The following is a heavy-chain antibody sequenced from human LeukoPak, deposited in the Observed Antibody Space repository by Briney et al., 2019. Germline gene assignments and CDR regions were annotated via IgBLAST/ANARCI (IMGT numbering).Heavy chain of an antibody. CDR3: ASDLRKEQKYYDFWRDLGGGYYYYYYMDV. CDR1: GGSISSGSYY. Sequence: SETLSLTCTVSGGSISSGSYYWSWIRQPAGKGLEWIVRICTSGSTNYNPSLKSRVTISVDTAKNQFALKLSSVTAAAPAVYYCASDLRKEQKYYDFWRDLGGGYYYYYYMDVWGKGTTVTVSS. D-gene: IGHD3-3*01. J-gene: IGHJ6*03. V-gene: IGHV4-61*02. CDR2: ICTSGST.